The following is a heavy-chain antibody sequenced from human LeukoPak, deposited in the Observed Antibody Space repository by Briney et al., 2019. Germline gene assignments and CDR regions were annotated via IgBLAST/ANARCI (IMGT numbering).Heavy chain of an antibody. J-gene: IGHJ4*02. Sequence: GGSLRLSCAASGFTFNTYTMNWVRQAPGKGLEWVSYISGSSGIIDYADSVRGRFTISRDNAKNSLYLQMNSLRAEDTAVYYCAKEGSGSYPNFDFWGQGTPVTVSS. CDR1: GFTFNTYT. D-gene: IGHD1-26*01. CDR3: AKEGSGSYPNFDF. V-gene: IGHV3-48*01. CDR2: ISGSSGII.